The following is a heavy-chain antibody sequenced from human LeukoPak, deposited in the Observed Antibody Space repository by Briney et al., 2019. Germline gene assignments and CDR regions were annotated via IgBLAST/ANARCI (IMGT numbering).Heavy chain of an antibody. D-gene: IGHD6-13*01. V-gene: IGHV3-48*03. CDR2: ISSSGSTI. Sequence: PGGPLRLSCATSGFTFSSYAMTWVRQAPGKGLEWVSSISSSGSTIYYTDSVKGRFTISRDDAKNSLYLQMNSLRAEDTAVYYCARALIAAGRYFDYWGQGTLVTVSS. CDR3: ARALIAAGRYFDY. J-gene: IGHJ4*02. CDR1: GFTFSSYA.